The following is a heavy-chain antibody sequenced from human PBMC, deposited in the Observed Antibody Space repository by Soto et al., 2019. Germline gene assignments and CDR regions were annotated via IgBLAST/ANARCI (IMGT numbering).Heavy chain of an antibody. V-gene: IGHV4-30-4*01. D-gene: IGHD3-22*01. CDR1: GGSISSGDYY. CDR2: IYYSGST. CDR3: AAQSLLPQLDY. J-gene: IGHJ4*02. Sequence: ASETLSLTCTVSGGSISSGDYYWSWIRQPPGKGLEWIGYIYYSGSTYYNPSLKSRVTISVDTSKNQFSLKLSSVTAADTAVYYCAAQSLLPQLDYWGQGTLVTVSS.